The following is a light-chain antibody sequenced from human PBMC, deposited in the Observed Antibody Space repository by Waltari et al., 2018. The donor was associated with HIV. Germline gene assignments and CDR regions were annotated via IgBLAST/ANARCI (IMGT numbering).Light chain of an antibody. CDR2: DVR. V-gene: IGLV2-14*03. Sequence: HSALTQPPSVSGSPGQSITTSCSGTKDDIGFYHSVSWYTQFPGKVPKLIIDDVRERPSGISDRFSGSKSANTASLNISRLQAEDEADYFCGSYRNNTFYVFGSGTQVTV. CDR3: GSYRNNTFYV. CDR1: KDDIGFYHS. J-gene: IGLJ1*01.